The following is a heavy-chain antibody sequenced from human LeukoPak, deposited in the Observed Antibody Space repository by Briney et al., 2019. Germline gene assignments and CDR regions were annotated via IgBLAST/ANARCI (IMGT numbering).Heavy chain of an antibody. CDR1: GYTFTGYY. V-gene: IGHV1-2*02. CDR3: ARCYYDSSGRYLDAFDI. D-gene: IGHD3-22*01. CDR2: INPNSGGT. J-gene: IGHJ3*02. Sequence: GASVKVSCKASGYTFTGYYMHWVRQAPGQGLEWMGWINPNSGGTNYAQKFQGRVTMTRDTSISTAYMELSRLRSDDTAVYYCARCYYDSSGRYLDAFDIWGQGTMVTVSS.